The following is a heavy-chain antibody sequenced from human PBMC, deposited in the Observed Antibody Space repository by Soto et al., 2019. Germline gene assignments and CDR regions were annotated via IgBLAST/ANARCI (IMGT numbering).Heavy chain of an antibody. CDR1: GGSISSSSYY. CDR2: IYYSGST. Sequence: SETLSLTCTVSGGSISSSSYYWGWIRQPPGKGLEWTGSIYYSGSTYYNPSLKSRVTISVDTSKNQFSLKLSSVTAADTAVYYCAGQMAWSTGLDYWGQGTLVTVSS. D-gene: IGHD3-3*01. CDR3: AGQMAWSTGLDY. V-gene: IGHV4-39*01. J-gene: IGHJ4*02.